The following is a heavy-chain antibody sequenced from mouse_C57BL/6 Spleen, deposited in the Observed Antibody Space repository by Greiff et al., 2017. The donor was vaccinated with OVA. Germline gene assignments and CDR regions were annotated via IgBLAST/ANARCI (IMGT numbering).Heavy chain of an antibody. CDR2: ISYDGSN. V-gene: IGHV3-6*01. Sequence: LQESGPGLVKPSQSLSLTCSVTGYSITRGYYWNWIRQFPGNKLEWMGYISYDGSNNYNPSLKNRISITRDTSKNQFFLKLNSVTTEDTATYYCARGGIYYGNYRYAMDYWGQGTSVTVSS. CDR3: ARGGIYYGNYRYAMDY. J-gene: IGHJ4*01. D-gene: IGHD2-1*01. CDR1: GYSITRGYY.